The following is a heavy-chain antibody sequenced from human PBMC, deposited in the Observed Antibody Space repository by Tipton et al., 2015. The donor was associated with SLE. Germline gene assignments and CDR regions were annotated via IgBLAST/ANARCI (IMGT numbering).Heavy chain of an antibody. CDR1: GFTFSSYE. CDR2: IYSGGST. CDR3: ARDRSGQYGGYYMDV. V-gene: IGHV3-66*02. D-gene: IGHD3-3*01. J-gene: IGHJ6*03. Sequence: GSLRLSCAASGFTFSSYEMNWVRQAPGKGLEWVSVIYSGGSTYYADSVKGRFTISRDNSKNTLYLQMNSLRAEDTAVYYCARDRSGQYGGYYMDVWGKGTTVTVSS.